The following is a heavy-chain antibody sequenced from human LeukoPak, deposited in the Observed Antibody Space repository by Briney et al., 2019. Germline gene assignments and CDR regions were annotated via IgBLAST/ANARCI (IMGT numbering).Heavy chain of an antibody. CDR2: ISSNGGST. D-gene: IGHD6-13*01. CDR3: VKVQIAEENDY. CDR1: GFTFSSYA. Sequence: GGSLRLSCSASGFTFSSYAMHWVRQAPGKGLEYVSAISSNGGSTYYADSVKGRFTISGDNSKNTLYLQMSSLRAEDTAVYYCVKVQIAEENDYWGQGTLVTVSS. V-gene: IGHV3-64D*06. J-gene: IGHJ4*02.